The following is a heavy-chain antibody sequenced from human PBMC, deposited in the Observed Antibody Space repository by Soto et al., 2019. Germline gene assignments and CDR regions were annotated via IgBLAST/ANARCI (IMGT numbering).Heavy chain of an antibody. CDR2: IIPIFGTA. CDR3: ARVPSGHYAFDI. J-gene: IGHJ3*02. Sequence: ASVKVSCKASGGTFSSYAISWVRQAPGQGLEWMGGIIPIFGTANYAQKFQGRVTITADESTSTAYMELSSLRSEDTAVYYCARVPSGHYAFDIWGQGTMVTVSS. V-gene: IGHV1-69*13. CDR1: GGTFSSYA.